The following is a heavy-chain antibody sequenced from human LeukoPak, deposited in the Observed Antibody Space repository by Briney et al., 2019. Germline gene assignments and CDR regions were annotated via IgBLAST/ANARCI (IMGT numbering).Heavy chain of an antibody. Sequence: SDTLPLTCTVSGGSISSHYWSWIRQPPEKRLEWIGYIYYSGSTNHTPSLKRRVTISVDSSKSQFSLKLRSVTASDTAVYYCARVWLESSGRFYYWGRGTLVTVSS. CDR1: GGSISSHY. CDR3: ARVWLESSGRFYY. D-gene: IGHD3-22*01. CDR2: IYYSGST. V-gene: IGHV4-59*11. J-gene: IGHJ4*02.